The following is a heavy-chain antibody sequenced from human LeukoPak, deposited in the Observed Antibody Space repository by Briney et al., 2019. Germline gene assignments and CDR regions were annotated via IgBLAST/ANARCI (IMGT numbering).Heavy chain of an antibody. CDR2: ISSSSSHI. CDR3: AREGIAVAGTGDY. CDR1: GFTFSSYS. Sequence: GGSLRLSCAASGFTFSSYSMNWVRQAPGKGLEWVSSISSSSSHIYYADSVKGRFTISRDNAKNSLYLQMNSLRAEDTAVYYCAREGIAVAGTGDYWGQGTLVTVSS. J-gene: IGHJ4*02. V-gene: IGHV3-21*01. D-gene: IGHD6-19*01.